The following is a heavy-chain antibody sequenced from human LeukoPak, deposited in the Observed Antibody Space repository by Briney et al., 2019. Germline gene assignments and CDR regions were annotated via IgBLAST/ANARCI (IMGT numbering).Heavy chain of an antibody. V-gene: IGHV3-66*03. CDR3: ARVVSAGVLGYYYGMDV. CDR2: IYSCGST. CDR1: GFTVSSNY. J-gene: IGHJ6*02. D-gene: IGHD6-13*01. Sequence: PGGSLRLSCAASGFTVSSNYMSWVRQAPGKGLEWVSVIYSCGSTYYADSVKGRFTISRDNSKNTLYLQMNSLRAEDTAVYYCARVVSAGVLGYYYGMDVWGQGTTVTVSS.